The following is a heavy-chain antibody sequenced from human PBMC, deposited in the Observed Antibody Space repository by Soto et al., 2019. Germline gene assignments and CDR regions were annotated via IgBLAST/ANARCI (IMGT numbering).Heavy chain of an antibody. Sequence: PGGSLRLSCAVSGFTFSDHSMHWVRQAPGKGLEWVGRSTNRVTGYVTQYAASVTGRFTVSRDDSKNSLYLHMNSLEPEDTAIYYCTTGHNTFDYWGQGTLVTVSS. CDR1: GFTFSDHS. J-gene: IGHJ4*02. V-gene: IGHV3-72*01. CDR2: STNRVTGYVT. CDR3: TTGHNTFDY. D-gene: IGHD1-20*01.